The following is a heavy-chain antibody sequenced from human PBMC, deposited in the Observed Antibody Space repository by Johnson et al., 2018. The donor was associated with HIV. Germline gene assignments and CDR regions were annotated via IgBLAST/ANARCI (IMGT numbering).Heavy chain of an antibody. CDR2: INWNGGST. D-gene: IGHD3-10*01. V-gene: IGHV3-20*04. CDR1: GFTFDDYG. CDR3: ARDRRYYGSGSYGGAFDI. J-gene: IGHJ3*02. Sequence: VQLVESGGGLVQPGGSLSLSCAASGFTFDDYGMSWVRQAPGKGLEWVSGINWNGGSTGYAASVKGRFTISRDNAKNSLYLQMNSLRAEDTALYYCARDRRYYGSGSYGGAFDIWGQGTMVTVSS.